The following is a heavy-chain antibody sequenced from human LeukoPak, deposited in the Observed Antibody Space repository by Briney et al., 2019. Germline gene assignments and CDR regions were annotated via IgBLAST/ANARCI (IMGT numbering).Heavy chain of an antibody. J-gene: IGHJ6*03. Sequence: SQTLSLTCTVSGGSISSGGYYWSWIRQHPGKGLEWIGYIYYSGSTYYNPSLKSRVTISVDTSKNQFSLKLSSVTAADTAVYYCARESSSSGHYYYYYMDVWSKGTTVTVSS. CDR3: ARESSSSGHYYYYYMDV. CDR1: GGSISSGGYY. CDR2: IYYSGST. V-gene: IGHV4-31*03. D-gene: IGHD6-6*01.